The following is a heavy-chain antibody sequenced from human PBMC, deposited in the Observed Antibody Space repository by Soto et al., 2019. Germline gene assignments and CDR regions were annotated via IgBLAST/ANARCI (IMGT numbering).Heavy chain of an antibody. J-gene: IGHJ4*02. CDR2: IKSDGSGT. V-gene: IGHV3-74*01. CDR1: GLPFTNFW. D-gene: IGHD1-26*01. Sequence: GGSLRLFCAASGLPFTNFWMHWVRQAPGEGLVWVSRIKSDGSGTRYAESVKGRFTISRDNAKNTLYLQMNSLRVEDTAVYYCENSYWPVGNYWGQGIPVTVSS. CDR3: ENSYWPVGNY.